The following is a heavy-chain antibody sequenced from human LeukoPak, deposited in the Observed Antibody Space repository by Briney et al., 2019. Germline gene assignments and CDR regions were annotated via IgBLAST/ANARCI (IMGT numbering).Heavy chain of an antibody. J-gene: IGHJ4*02. CDR1: GGSFSGYY. D-gene: IGHD6-13*01. Sequence: SETLSLTCAVYGGSFSGYYWSWIRQPPGKGLEWIGEINHSGSTNYNPSLKSRVTISVDTSKNQFSLKLSSVTAADTAVYYCARGYILAAAGTQIFDYWGQGTLVTVSS. CDR2: INHSGST. V-gene: IGHV4-34*01. CDR3: ARGYILAAAGTQIFDY.